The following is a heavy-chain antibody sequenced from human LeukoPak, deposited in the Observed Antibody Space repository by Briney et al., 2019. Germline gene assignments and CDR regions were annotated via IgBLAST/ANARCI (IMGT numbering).Heavy chain of an antibody. CDR2: IYYSGST. CDR1: GGSISSSSYY. J-gene: IGHJ6*03. D-gene: IGHD6-19*01. CDR3: ARVDLGEAVAGIDYYYYMDV. Sequence: SETLSLTCTVSGGSISSSSYYWGWIRQPTGKGLEWIGSIYYSGSTYYNPSLKSRVTISVDTSKNQFSLKLSSVTAADTAVYYCARVDLGEAVAGIDYYYYMDVWGKGTTVTVSS. V-gene: IGHV4-39*07.